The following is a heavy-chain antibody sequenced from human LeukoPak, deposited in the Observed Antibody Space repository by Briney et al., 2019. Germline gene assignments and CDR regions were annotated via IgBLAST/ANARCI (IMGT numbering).Heavy chain of an antibody. Sequence: TSETLSLTRTVSGGSVSSGNYYWSWIRQPPGKGLEWIGYFHYSGSTNYNPSLKTRVTVSVDTSKNQFSLKLSSVTAADTAVYYCASLLGPWYIDHWGQGTLVTVSS. D-gene: IGHD4/OR15-4a*01. J-gene: IGHJ5*02. V-gene: IGHV4-61*01. CDR3: ASLLGPWYIDH. CDR1: GGSVSSGNYY. CDR2: FHYSGST.